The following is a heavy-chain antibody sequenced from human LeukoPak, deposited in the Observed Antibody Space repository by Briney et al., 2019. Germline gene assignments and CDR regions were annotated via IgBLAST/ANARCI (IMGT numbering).Heavy chain of an antibody. CDR3: ARNMVRGVIITPYYYMVV. J-gene: IGHJ6*03. CDR1: GGSFSGYY. D-gene: IGHD3-10*01. V-gene: IGHV4-34*01. CDR2: INHSGST. Sequence: SETLSLTCAVYGGSFSGYYWSWIREPPGKGLEWIGEINHSGSTNYNPSLKSRVTISVDTSKNQFSLKLSSVTAADTAVYYCARNMVRGVIITPYYYMVVWGKGTTVTISS.